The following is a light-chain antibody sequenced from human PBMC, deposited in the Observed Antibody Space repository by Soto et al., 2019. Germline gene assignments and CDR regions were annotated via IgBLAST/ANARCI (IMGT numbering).Light chain of an antibody. CDR1: QSVSSRY. CDR2: GTS. J-gene: IGKJ4*01. Sequence: EMVLTQSPGTLSLSPGERATLSCRASQSVSSRYLVWYQQRPGQPPRLLIYGTSNRAAGIPDRFAGTGSGRYFTRTIYRLEPEDFAVYYWHQYCCSALTVGRGTKVEIK. V-gene: IGKV3-20*01. CDR3: HQYCCSALT.